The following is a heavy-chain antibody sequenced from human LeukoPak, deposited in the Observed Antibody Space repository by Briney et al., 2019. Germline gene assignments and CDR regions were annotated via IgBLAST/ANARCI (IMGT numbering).Heavy chain of an antibody. D-gene: IGHD5-12*01. J-gene: IGHJ4*02. V-gene: IGHV4-34*01. CDR2: INHSGST. Sequence: SETLSLTCAVYGGSFSGYYWSWIRQPPGKGLEWIGEINHSGSTNYNPSLKSRVTISVDTSKNQFSLKLSSVTAADTAVYYCARGYSGYVGWVSWGQGTLSPSPQ. CDR3: ARGYSGYVGWVS. CDR1: GGSFSGYY.